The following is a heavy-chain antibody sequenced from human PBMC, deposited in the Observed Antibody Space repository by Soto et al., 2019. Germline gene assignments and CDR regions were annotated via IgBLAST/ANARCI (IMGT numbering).Heavy chain of an antibody. CDR3: ARARAARLGVWFDP. CDR1: GGSISSYY. Sequence: PSETLSLTCTVSGGSISSYYWSWIRQPPGKGLEWIGYIYYSGSTNYNPSLKSRVTISVDTSKNQFSLKLSSVTAADTAVYYCARARAARLGVWFDPWGQGTLVTVSS. J-gene: IGHJ5*02. D-gene: IGHD6-6*01. CDR2: IYYSGST. V-gene: IGHV4-59*01.